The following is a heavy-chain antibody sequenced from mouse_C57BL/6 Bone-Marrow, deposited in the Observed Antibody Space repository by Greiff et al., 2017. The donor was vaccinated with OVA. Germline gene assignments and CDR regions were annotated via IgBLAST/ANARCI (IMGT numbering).Heavy chain of an antibody. D-gene: IGHD1-1*01. CDR1: GFNIKDYY. J-gene: IGHJ1*03. CDR3: ARGYGSSYGWYFDV. Sequence: EVKLMESGAELVKPGASVKLSCTASGFNIKDYYMHWVKQRTEQGLEWIGRIDPEDGETKYAPKFQGKATITADTSSNTAYLQLSSLTSEDTAVDYCARGYGSSYGWYFDVWGTGTTVTVSS. V-gene: IGHV14-2*01. CDR2: IDPEDGET.